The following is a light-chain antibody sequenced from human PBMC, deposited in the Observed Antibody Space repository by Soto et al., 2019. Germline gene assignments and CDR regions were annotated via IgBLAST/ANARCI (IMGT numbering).Light chain of an antibody. CDR2: GAS. CDR3: LQHNNWPRT. J-gene: IGKJ1*01. CDR1: QSISSN. Sequence: EIVMTQSPVTLSVCPGERATLSCRASQSISSNLAWYQHKPGQAPRLLIFGASTRATDVPARFSGSGSGTEFTLTISSLQSEDFAVYYCLQHNNWPRTFGQGTKVEVK. V-gene: IGKV3-15*01.